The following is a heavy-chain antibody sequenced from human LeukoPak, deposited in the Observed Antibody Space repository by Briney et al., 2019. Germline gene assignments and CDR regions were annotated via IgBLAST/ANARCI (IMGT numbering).Heavy chain of an antibody. CDR2: ISSRNTTT. CDR3: ARALVWSGEYPY. V-gene: IGHV3-48*03. J-gene: IGHJ4*02. D-gene: IGHD3-10*01. CDR1: GFTFSTYD. Sequence: GGSLRLSCAASGFTFSTYDMYWVRQAPGKGLEGVSYISSRNTTTHYTDSVRGRFTISRDNAKNSLYLQMNSLRAEDTALYYCARALVWSGEYPYWGQGTLVSVSS.